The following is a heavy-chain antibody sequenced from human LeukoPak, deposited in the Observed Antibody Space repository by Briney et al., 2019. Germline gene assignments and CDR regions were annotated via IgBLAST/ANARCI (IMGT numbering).Heavy chain of an antibody. Sequence: ASVKVSCKASGYTFTSYYMHWVRQAPGQGLEWMGIINPSGGSTSYAQKFQGRVTMTRDTSTSTVYMELSSLRSEDTAVYYCARDLTPYYDFWSGHILGSFDPWGQGTLVTVSS. CDR1: GYTFTSYY. V-gene: IGHV1-46*01. CDR3: ARDLTPYYDFWSGHILGSFDP. J-gene: IGHJ5*02. CDR2: INPSGGST. D-gene: IGHD3-3*01.